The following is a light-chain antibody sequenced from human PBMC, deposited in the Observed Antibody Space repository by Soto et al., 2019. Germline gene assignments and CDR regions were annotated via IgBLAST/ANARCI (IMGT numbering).Light chain of an antibody. CDR2: VNSDGSH. J-gene: IGLJ2*01. Sequence: QSVLTQSPSASASLEASVKLTCTLSSGHSSYAIAWHQQQPEKGPRYLMKVNSDGSHSKGDGIPDRFSGSSSGAERYFTISSLQSEDEADYYCQTWGTAYVLFGGGTKLTVL. V-gene: IGLV4-69*01. CDR1: SGHSSYA. CDR3: QTWGTAYVL.